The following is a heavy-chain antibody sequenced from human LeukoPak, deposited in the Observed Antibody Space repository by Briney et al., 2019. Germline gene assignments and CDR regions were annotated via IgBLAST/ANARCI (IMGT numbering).Heavy chain of an antibody. CDR3: ARAPPWALDY. V-gene: IGHV4-4*02. D-gene: IGHD7-27*01. CDR1: GGSISTNLYW. Sequence: SGTLSLTCTVPGGSISTNLYWWTWVRQPPGKGLEWIGEISHRGSTKYNPSLRSRVTISADESKNQFSLTFSSVTAADTAVYFCARAPPWALDYWGPGNLATVSS. CDR2: ISHRGST. J-gene: IGHJ4*02.